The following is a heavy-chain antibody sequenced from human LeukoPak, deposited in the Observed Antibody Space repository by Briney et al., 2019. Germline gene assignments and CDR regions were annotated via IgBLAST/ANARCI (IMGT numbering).Heavy chain of an antibody. V-gene: IGHV1-69*13. CDR1: GGTFTDYS. CDR3: ARDSGYCSSTSCYAFDYYYYYMDV. CDR2: IIPIFGTA. D-gene: IGHD2-2*01. J-gene: IGHJ6*03. Sequence: GASVKVSCKASGGTFTDYSISWVGQAPGQGLEWRGGIIPIFGTANYAQKFQGRVTITADESTTTAYMELSSLRSEDTAVYYCARDSGYCSSTSCYAFDYYYYYMDVWGKGTPVTISS.